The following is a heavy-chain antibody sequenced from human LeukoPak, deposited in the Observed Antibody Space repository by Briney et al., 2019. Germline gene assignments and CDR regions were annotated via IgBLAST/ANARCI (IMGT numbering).Heavy chain of an antibody. Sequence: SETLSLTCTVSGGSISSSSYYWGWIRQPPGKGLEWIGSIYYSGSTYYNPPLKSRVTISVDTSKNQFSLKLSSVTAADTAVYYCARGGRDSSGYYDDAFDIWGQGTMVTVSS. J-gene: IGHJ3*02. CDR2: IYYSGST. V-gene: IGHV4-39*07. CDR1: GGSISSSSYY. CDR3: ARGGRDSSGYYDDAFDI. D-gene: IGHD3-22*01.